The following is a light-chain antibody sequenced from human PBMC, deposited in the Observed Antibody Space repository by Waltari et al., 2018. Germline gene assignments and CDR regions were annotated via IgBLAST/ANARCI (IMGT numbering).Light chain of an antibody. CDR2: YAH. J-gene: IGKJ4*02. V-gene: IGKV1-39*01. CDR3: QQSYGNPPT. Sequence: DIQMSQSPSSLSASVRDTVTLTCRPSQDIDSFLNWYQQKPGKAPTLLIFYAHSLANGVPSRFSGSGSGTEFTLTISSLQPDDFATYYCQQSYGNPPTFGRGTKVEVK. CDR1: QDIDSF.